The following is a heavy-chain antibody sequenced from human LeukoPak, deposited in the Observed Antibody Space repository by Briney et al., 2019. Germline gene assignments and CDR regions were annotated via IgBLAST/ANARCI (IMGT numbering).Heavy chain of an antibody. CDR3: AVGPDYFDY. D-gene: IGHD1-26*01. CDR2: ISGSGGST. J-gene: IGHJ4*02. Sequence: GGSLSLSCAASGCTFSSYAMSWVRQAPGKGLEWVSAISGSGGSTYYADSVKGRFTISRDNSKNTLYLQMNSLRAEDTAVYYCAVGPDYFDYWGQGTLVTVSS. CDR1: GCTFSSYA. V-gene: IGHV3-23*01.